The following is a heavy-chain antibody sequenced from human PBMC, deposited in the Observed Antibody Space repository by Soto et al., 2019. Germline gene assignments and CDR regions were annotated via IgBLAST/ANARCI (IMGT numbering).Heavy chain of an antibody. CDR3: ARDKDRQQLGGNYYYIMDV. D-gene: IGHD3-3*02. CDR1: GGTFRTSA. J-gene: IGHJ6*01. Sequence: QVQLVQSGAEVKKPGSSVKVSCKTSGGTFRTSAISWVRQAPGQGLEWMGGIMPVFSTPDYAQKFQGRVTITEDESTGTDYMELSSLRSEDTAVYYCARDKDRQQLGGNYYYIMDVWGQGTTVTVSS. V-gene: IGHV1-69*12. CDR2: IMPVFSTP.